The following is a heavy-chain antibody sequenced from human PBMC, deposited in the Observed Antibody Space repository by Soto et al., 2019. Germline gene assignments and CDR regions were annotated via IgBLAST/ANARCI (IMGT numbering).Heavy chain of an antibody. V-gene: IGHV4-34*01. J-gene: IGHJ4*02. CDR3: AMTTLAAAGTFFDY. CDR1: GGSFSGYY. Sequence: ETLSLTCAVYGGSFSGYYWSWIRQPPGKGLEWIGEINHSGSTNYNPSLKSRVTISVDTSKNQFSLKLSSVTAADTAVYYCAMTTLAAAGTFFDYWGQGTLVTVSS. D-gene: IGHD6-13*01. CDR2: INHSGST.